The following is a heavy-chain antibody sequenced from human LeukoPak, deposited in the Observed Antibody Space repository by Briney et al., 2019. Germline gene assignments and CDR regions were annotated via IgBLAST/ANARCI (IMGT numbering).Heavy chain of an antibody. D-gene: IGHD3-10*01. Sequence: GESLKISCKGSGYSFTSYWIGWVRQMPGKGLEWMGIIYPGDSDTRYSPSFQGQVTISADKSISTAYPQWSSLKASDTAMYYCARHSGSSPADYYYYYYYMDVWGKGTTVTVSS. CDR1: GYSFTSYW. J-gene: IGHJ6*03. CDR3: ARHSGSSPADYYYYYYYMDV. V-gene: IGHV5-51*01. CDR2: IYPGDSDT.